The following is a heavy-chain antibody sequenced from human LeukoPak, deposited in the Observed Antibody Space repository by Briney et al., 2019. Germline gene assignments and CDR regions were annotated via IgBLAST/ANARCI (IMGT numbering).Heavy chain of an antibody. CDR3: AKSIRVVTAAY. D-gene: IGHD2-21*02. CDR1: GFTFSDYA. J-gene: IGHJ4*02. CDR2: ISGSGGGT. V-gene: IGHV3-23*01. Sequence: GGSLRLSCAASGFTFSDYAMSWVRQAPGKGLEWVSTISGSGGGTYYADSVKGRFTISRDNSKRTLYLQMNSLRADDTAVYYCAKSIRVVTAAYWGQGTLVTVSS.